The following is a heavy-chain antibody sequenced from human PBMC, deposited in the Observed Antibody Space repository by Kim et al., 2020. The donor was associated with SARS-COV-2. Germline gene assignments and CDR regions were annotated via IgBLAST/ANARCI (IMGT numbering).Heavy chain of an antibody. CDR3: AKSHPGCSSSWYYFDY. CDR2: ISWNSGSI. D-gene: IGHD6-13*01. CDR1: GFTFDDYA. J-gene: IGHJ4*02. Sequence: GGSLRLSCAASGFTFDDYAMHWVRQAPGKGLEWVSGISWNSGSIGYAYSVKGRFTMSRDNANNSLYLQMNSLRAEDTALYYCAKSHPGCSSSWYYFDYWGQVTLVTVSS. V-gene: IGHV3-9*01.